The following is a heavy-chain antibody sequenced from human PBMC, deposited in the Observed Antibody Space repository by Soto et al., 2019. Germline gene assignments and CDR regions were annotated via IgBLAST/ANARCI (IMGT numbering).Heavy chain of an antibody. D-gene: IGHD5-18*01. CDR3: VKDGGGGYSYVTGIDY. J-gene: IGHJ4*02. CDR1: GFTFSSYA. V-gene: IGHV3-64D*08. Sequence: GGSLRLSCSASGFTFSSYAMHWVRQAPGKGLEYVSAISSNGGSTYYADSVKGRFTISRDNSKNTLYLQMSSLRAEDTAVYYCVKDGGGGYSYVTGIDYWGQGTLVTVSS. CDR2: ISSNGGST.